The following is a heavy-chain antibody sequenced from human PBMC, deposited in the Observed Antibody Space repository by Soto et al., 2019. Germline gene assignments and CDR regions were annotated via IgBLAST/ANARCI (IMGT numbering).Heavy chain of an antibody. CDR2: IIPILNIT. Sequence: SVKVSCKASGGTFSTYTISWVRQAPGQGLEWMGRIIPILNITNYAQKFQGRVTITADKSTSTAYMALSSLRSEDTDVYYCARRKTKAPIDYWGQGTLVTVSS. V-gene: IGHV1-69*02. D-gene: IGHD6-6*01. CDR3: ARRKTKAPIDY. J-gene: IGHJ4*02. CDR1: GGTFSTYT.